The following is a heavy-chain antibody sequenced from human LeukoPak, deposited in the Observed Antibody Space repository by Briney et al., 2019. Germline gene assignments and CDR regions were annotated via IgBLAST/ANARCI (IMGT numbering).Heavy chain of an antibody. CDR1: GFTFDDYA. CDR3: GYYNSGSYSTPDS. V-gene: IGHV3-30*02. CDR2: IHTDQTIQ. Sequence: PGGSLRLSCAASGFTFDDYAMHWVRQAPGKGLEWVAYIHTDQTIQYYADSVKGRFTISRDNSKNTLYLQMKTLRSEDTAVYYCGYYNSGSYSTPDSWGQGTQVTVSS. J-gene: IGHJ5*01. D-gene: IGHD3-10*01.